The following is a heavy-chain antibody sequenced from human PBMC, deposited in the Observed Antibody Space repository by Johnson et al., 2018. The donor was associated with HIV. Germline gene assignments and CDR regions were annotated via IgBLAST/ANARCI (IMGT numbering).Heavy chain of an antibody. D-gene: IGHD3-3*01. CDR2: IRYDGSNK. Sequence: QMQLVESGGGLVQPGRSLRLSCAASGFTFDDYAMHWVRQAPGKGLEWVAFIRYDGSNKYYADSVKGRFTISRDNSKNTLYLQMNSLRAEDTAVYYCAKDWSVLEWLSLHAFDIWGQGTMVTVSS. CDR1: GFTFDDYA. V-gene: IGHV3-30*02. CDR3: AKDWSVLEWLSLHAFDI. J-gene: IGHJ3*02.